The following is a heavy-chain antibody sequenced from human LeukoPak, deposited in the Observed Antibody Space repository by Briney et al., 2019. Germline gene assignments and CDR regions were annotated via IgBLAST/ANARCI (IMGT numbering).Heavy chain of an antibody. CDR1: GYTFSGYY. CDR3: ARVMAAVTTADY. J-gene: IGHJ4*02. V-gene: IGHV1-2*02. Sequence: ASVKVSCKASGYTFSGYYIHWVRQAPGQGLEWMGYINPNGGGTNYAQKFQGRVTMTRDTSISTAYMELGGLTSDDTAVYYCARVMAAVTTADYWGQGTLVTVSS. CDR2: INPNGGGT. D-gene: IGHD4-17*01.